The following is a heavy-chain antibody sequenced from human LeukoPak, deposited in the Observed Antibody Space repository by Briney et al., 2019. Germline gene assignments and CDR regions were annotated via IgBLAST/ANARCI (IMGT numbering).Heavy chain of an antibody. V-gene: IGHV4-38-2*02. CDR1: GYSISSGYF. D-gene: IGHD6-19*01. CDR2: IYHSGST. J-gene: IGHJ4*02. Sequence: KPSETLSLTCAVSGYSISSGYFWGWIRQPPGKGLEWIGSIYHSGSTYYNPSFRSRVTLSVDTSNNQFSLKLSSVTAADTAVYYCARDLYSSGWHDYWGQGTLVTVSS. CDR3: ARDLYSSGWHDY.